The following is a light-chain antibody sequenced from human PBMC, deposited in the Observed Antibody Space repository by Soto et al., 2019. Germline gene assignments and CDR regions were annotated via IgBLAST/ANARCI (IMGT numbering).Light chain of an antibody. J-gene: IGKJ2*01. Sequence: EIVLTQSPGTLSLSPGERATLSCRASQSVSSSYLAWYQQNPGQAPRLLIYGASTRATGIPARFSGSGSKTEFTLTISSLQSEDFAVYYCQQYNNWPPPYTFGQGTKVDIK. CDR3: QQYNNWPPPYT. CDR1: QSVSSSY. CDR2: GAS. V-gene: IGKV3-15*01.